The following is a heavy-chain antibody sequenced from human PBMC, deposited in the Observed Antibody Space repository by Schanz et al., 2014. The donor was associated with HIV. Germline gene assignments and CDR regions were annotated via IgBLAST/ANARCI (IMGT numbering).Heavy chain of an antibody. CDR3: AKPEYDSRGNSQSHFDS. V-gene: IGHV3-23*01. D-gene: IGHD3-22*01. CDR2: ISESGGRT. CDR1: GFNFNNYA. J-gene: IGHJ4*02. Sequence: EVQLLESGGGLEQPGGSLRLSCAASGFNFNNYAMTWVRQAPGKGLEWVSSISESGGRTYYADSVNGRFTISRDNSKNTLSLQMTALRTEDTAIYYCAKPEYDSRGNSQSHFDSWAQGTLVTVSS.